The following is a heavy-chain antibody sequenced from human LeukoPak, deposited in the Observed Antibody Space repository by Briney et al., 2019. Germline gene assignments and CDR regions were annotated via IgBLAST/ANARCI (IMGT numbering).Heavy chain of an antibody. V-gene: IGHV3-30*04. CDR2: ISYDGSNK. Sequence: TGGSLRLSCAASGFTFSSYAMHWVRQAPGKGLEWVAVISYDGSNKYYADSVKGRFTISRDNSKNTLYLQMNSLRSEDTAVYYCARGWTTVTTDWFDPWGQGTLVTVSS. J-gene: IGHJ5*02. D-gene: IGHD4-17*01. CDR1: GFTFSSYA. CDR3: ARGWTTVTTDWFDP.